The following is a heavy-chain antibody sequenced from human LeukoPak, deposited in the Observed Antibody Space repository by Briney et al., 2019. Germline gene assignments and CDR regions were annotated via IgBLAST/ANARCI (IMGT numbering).Heavy chain of an antibody. CDR2: ISYDGSNK. Sequence: GRSLRLSCAASGFTFSSYAMHWVRQAPGKGLEWVAVISYDGSNKYYADSVKGRFTISRDNAKNTLYLQMNSLRAEDTAVYYWVRDNPGCCGVIPAKIEDYWGQETLVTVSS. CDR1: GFTFSSYA. D-gene: IGHD2-21*01. V-gene: IGHV3-30-3*01. CDR3: VRDNPGCCGVIPAKIEDY. J-gene: IGHJ4*02.